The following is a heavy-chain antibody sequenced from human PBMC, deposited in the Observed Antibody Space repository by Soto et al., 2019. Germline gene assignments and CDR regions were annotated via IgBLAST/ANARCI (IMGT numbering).Heavy chain of an antibody. D-gene: IGHD2-15*01. V-gene: IGHV4-59*11. Sequence: PSETLSLTCTVSGVSISSHYWSWIRQPPGKGLEWIGYIYDGGDTNYNPSLKSRVTISVDTSKNQFSLKLRSVTAADTAMYYCAANKLHGGIQGAWFDPWGQGTLVTVSS. CDR1: GVSISSHY. CDR2: IYDGGDT. J-gene: IGHJ5*02. CDR3: AANKLHGGIQGAWFDP.